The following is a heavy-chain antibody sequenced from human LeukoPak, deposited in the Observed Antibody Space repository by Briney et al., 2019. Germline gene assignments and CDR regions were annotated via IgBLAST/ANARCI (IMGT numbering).Heavy chain of an antibody. CDR2: INHNGNVN. Sequence: GGSPRLSCAASGFTFSNYWMSWARQAPGKGLEWVANINHNGNVNYYVDSVKGRFTISRDNAKNSLYLQMSNLRAEDTAVYFCARGGGLDVWGQGATVTVSS. CDR1: GFTFSNYW. D-gene: IGHD3-16*01. J-gene: IGHJ6*02. V-gene: IGHV3-7*03. CDR3: ARGGGLDV.